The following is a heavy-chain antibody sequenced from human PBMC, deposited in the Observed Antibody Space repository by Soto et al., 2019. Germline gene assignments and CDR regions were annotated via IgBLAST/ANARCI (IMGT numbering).Heavy chain of an antibody. CDR2: IYYSGST. V-gene: IGHV4-30-4*01. CDR1: GGSISSGDYY. D-gene: IGHD2-2*01. CDR3: ARDIKRDIVVVPAASDIGMDV. J-gene: IGHJ6*02. Sequence: TSETLSLTCTVSGGSISSGDYYWSWIRQPPGKGLEWIGYIYYSGSTYYNPSLKSRVTISVDTSKNQFSLKLSSVTAADTAVYYCARDIKRDIVVVPAASDIGMDVWGQGTTVTVSS.